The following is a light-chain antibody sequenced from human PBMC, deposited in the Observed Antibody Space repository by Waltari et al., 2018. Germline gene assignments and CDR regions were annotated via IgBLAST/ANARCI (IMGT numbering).Light chain of an antibody. CDR2: GAS. CDR3: QQYGSSPKT. Sequence: EIVLTQSPGTLSLSPGERATLSCRASQSVCSSYLAWYQQKPGQAPRLLIYGASSRATGIPDRFSGSVSGTDFTLTISRLEPEDFAVYYCQQYGSSPKTFGQGTKVEIK. CDR1: QSVCSSY. V-gene: IGKV3-20*01. J-gene: IGKJ1*01.